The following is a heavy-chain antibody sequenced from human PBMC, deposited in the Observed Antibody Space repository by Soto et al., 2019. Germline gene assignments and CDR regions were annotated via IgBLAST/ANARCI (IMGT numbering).Heavy chain of an antibody. J-gene: IGHJ2*01. D-gene: IGHD3-22*01. Sequence: QVQLVESGGGVVQPGRSLRLSCAASGFTFSSYAMHWVRQAPGKGLEWVAVISYDGSNKYYADSVKGRFTISRDNSKNTLYLQMNSLRAEDTAVYYCARTSADDSKGKRHWYFDLWGRGTLVTVSS. V-gene: IGHV3-30-3*01. CDR2: ISYDGSNK. CDR1: GFTFSSYA. CDR3: ARTSADDSKGKRHWYFDL.